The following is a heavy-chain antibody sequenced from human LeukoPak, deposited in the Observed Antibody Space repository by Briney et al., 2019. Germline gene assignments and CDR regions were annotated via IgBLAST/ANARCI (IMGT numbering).Heavy chain of an antibody. Sequence: PSETLSLTCTVSGGSISSSNYHWAWIRQPPGKGLEWIGSVYYTGSTYYNPSLKSRVTISVDTSKNQFSLKLSSVTAADTAVYYCARGPTIFGLDYWGQRTLVTVSS. D-gene: IGHD3-3*01. CDR3: ARGPTIFGLDY. CDR2: VYYTGST. J-gene: IGHJ4*02. CDR1: GGSISSSNYH. V-gene: IGHV4-39*07.